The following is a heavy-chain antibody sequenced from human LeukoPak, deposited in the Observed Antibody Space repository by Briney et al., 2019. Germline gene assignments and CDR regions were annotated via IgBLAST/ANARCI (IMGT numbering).Heavy chain of an antibody. V-gene: IGHV3-33*01. D-gene: IGHD3-3*01. CDR3: ARDEGITILYYFDY. J-gene: IGHJ4*02. Sequence: GGSLRLSCAASGFTFSSYGMHWVRQAPGKGLEWVAVIWYDGSNKYYADSVKGRFTISRDNSKNTLYLQMSSLRAEDTAVYYCARDEGITILYYFDYWGQGTLVTVSS. CDR1: GFTFSSYG. CDR2: IWYDGSNK.